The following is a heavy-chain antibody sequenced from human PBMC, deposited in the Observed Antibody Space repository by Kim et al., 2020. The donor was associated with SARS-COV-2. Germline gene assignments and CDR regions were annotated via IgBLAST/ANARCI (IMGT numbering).Heavy chain of an antibody. D-gene: IGHD3-10*01. V-gene: IGHV7-4-1*02. Sequence: ASVKVSCKASGYTFTSYAMNWVRQAPGQGLEWMGWINTNTGNQTYAQGFTGRFVFSLDISVSTTTLQINSLKAEDTALYYCARGYFTMVRGVPDYYGMDVWGPGTTVTFSS. CDR3: ARGYFTMVRGVPDYYGMDV. CDR2: INTNTGNQ. CDR1: GYTFTSYA. J-gene: IGHJ6*02.